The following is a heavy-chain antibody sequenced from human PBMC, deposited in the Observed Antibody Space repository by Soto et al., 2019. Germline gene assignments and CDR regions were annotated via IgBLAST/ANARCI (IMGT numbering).Heavy chain of an antibody. CDR1: GFTFSSYA. D-gene: IGHD1-26*01. CDR3: ARDPSVGAPRPLYGMDV. Sequence: QVQLVESGGGVVQPGRSLRLSCAASGFTFSSYAMHWVRQAPGKGLEWVAVISYDGSNKYYADSVKGRFTISRDNSKNTLDLKMNSLRAEDTAVYYCARDPSVGAPRPLYGMDVWGQGTTVTVSS. CDR2: ISYDGSNK. V-gene: IGHV3-30-3*01. J-gene: IGHJ6*02.